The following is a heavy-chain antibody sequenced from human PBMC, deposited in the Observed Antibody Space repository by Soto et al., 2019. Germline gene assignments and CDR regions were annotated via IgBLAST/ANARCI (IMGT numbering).Heavy chain of an antibody. V-gene: IGHV3-23*01. D-gene: IGHD2-2*01. CDR2: ISCCGGST. CDR3: ARDLPRAGDYAMDV. Sequence: EVQLLESGGGVVQPGGSLRLSCVASGFNFKKFAMSWVRQAPGEGLEWVSGISCCGGSTSYADSVKGRFSIARDDSTNTLSLQMNSLRDEDTAVYYCARDLPRAGDYAMDVWGQGTTVTVSS. J-gene: IGHJ6*02. CDR1: GFNFKKFA.